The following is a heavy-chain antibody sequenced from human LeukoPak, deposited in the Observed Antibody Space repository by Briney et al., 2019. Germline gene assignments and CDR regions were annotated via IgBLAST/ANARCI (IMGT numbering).Heavy chain of an antibody. V-gene: IGHV3-64*01. CDR1: GFTFSIYA. D-gene: IGHD2-2*02. Sequence: SGGSLRLSCAASGFTFSIYAMHWVRQAPGKGLECVSAITSNGGSAYYANSVKGRFTISRDNSKNTLYLQMGSLRAEDMAVHYCAREYCDSTTCYKTIDYWGQGTLVTVSS. CDR3: AREYCDSTTCYKTIDY. J-gene: IGHJ4*02. CDR2: ITSNGGSA.